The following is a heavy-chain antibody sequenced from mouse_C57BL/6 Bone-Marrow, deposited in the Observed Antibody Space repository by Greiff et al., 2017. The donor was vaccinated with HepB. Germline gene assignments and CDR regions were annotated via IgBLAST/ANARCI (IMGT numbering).Heavy chain of an antibody. D-gene: IGHD1-1*01. CDR2: INSDGGST. CDR1: EYEFPSHD. J-gene: IGHJ2*01. Sequence: EVHLVESGGGLVQPGESLKLSCESNEYEFPSHDMSWVRKTPEKRLELVAAINSDGGSTYYPDTMERRFIISRDNTKNTLYLQLSSLRSEDTALYYCARRQLYYGSFSYYFDYWGQGTTVTVSS. V-gene: IGHV5-2*01. CDR3: ARRQLYYGSFSYYFDY.